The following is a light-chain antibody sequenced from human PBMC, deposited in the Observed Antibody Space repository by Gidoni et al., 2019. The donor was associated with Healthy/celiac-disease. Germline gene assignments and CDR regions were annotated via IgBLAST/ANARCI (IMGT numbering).Light chain of an antibody. CDR3: RNYGSSLWT. J-gene: IGKJ1*01. CDR1: QSVSRSY. V-gene: IGKV3-20*01. Sequence: DTVLTHSPGTLSLSPGERAPPSCRASQSVSRSYLAWYQQKPGQAPRPLIYGASSRATGIPDRFGGGGSGTDFTLTISGLGPENFAVYYCRNYGSSLWTFXQXTKVEIK. CDR2: GAS.